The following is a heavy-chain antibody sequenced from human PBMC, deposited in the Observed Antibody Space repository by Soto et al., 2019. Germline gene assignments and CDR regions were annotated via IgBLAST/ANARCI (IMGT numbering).Heavy chain of an antibody. V-gene: IGHV1-18*01. CDR1: GYTFSNYG. J-gene: IGHJ5*02. D-gene: IGHD2-2*01. CDR2: ISLYSDGT. Sequence: QVQLVQSGGEVKRPGASVKVSCKTSGYTFSNYGITWVRQAPGQPLEWLGWISLYSDGTNYAQKFQGRASMTTDTSTTKAYMELRSLRSDDTAVYYCARVVPGAEAWFGPWGQGTLVTVSS. CDR3: ARVVPGAEAWFGP.